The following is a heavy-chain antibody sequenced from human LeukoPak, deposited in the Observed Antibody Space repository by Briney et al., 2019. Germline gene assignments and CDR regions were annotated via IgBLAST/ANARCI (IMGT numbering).Heavy chain of an antibody. V-gene: IGHV3-7*03. CDR1: GFTLSSYW. CDR3: ARDWVAGVPFDAFDI. Sequence: GGSLRLSCAASGFTLSSYWMSWVRQAPGKGLEWGANIKEDGSEKYYVDAVKGRFTISRENAQNSVYLHMNSLTAEDTALYYCARDWVAGVPFDAFDIWGQGTMVSVSS. D-gene: IGHD3-10*01. J-gene: IGHJ3*02. CDR2: IKEDGSEK.